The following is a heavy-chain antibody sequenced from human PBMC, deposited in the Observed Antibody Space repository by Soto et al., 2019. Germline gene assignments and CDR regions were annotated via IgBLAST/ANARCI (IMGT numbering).Heavy chain of an antibody. CDR2: IYHSGST. V-gene: IGHV4-30-2*01. CDR1: GGSISSGGYS. J-gene: IGHJ2*01. CDR3: ARGSCSSTSCYGDWYFDL. Sequence: QLQLQESGSGLVKPSQTLSLTCAVSGGSISSGGYSWSWIRQPPGKGLEWIGYIYHSGSTYYNPSPKSRVTISVDRSKNQFSLKLSSVTAADTAVYYCARGSCSSTSCYGDWYFDLWGRGTLVTVSS. D-gene: IGHD2-2*01.